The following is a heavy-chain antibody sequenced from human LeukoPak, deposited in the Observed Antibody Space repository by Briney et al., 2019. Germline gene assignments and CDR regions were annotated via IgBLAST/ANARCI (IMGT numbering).Heavy chain of an antibody. CDR1: GGSISSGDYY. Sequence: SETLSLTCTVSGGSISSGDYYWSWIRQPPGKGLEWIAYMYYSGSTYYNPSLKSRVTMSADTSKNQLSLKLSSVTAADTAVYYCARDDGFWSGYYTRFDYWGQGTLVTVSS. V-gene: IGHV4-30-4*01. CDR2: MYYSGST. D-gene: IGHD3-3*01. J-gene: IGHJ4*02. CDR3: ARDDGFWSGYYTRFDY.